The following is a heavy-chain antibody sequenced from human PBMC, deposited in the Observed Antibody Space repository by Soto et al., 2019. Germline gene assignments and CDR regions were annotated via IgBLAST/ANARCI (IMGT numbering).Heavy chain of an antibody. CDR2: IYYSGST. CDR3: ARGRPGRSSGWYNY. J-gene: IGHJ4*02. D-gene: IGHD6-19*01. V-gene: IGHV4-39*01. Sequence: SETLSLTCTVSGGSISSSSYYWGWIRQPPGKGLEWIGSIYYSGSTYYNPSLKSRVTISVDTSKNQFSLKLSSVTAADTAVYYCARGRPGRSSGWYNYWGQGTLVTVSS. CDR1: GGSISSSSYY.